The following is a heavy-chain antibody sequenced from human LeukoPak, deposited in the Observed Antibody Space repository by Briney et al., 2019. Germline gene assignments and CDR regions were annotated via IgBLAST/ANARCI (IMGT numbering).Heavy chain of an antibody. CDR2: IYYSGST. V-gene: IGHV4-61*01. J-gene: IGHJ4*02. CDR3: ASGHYDSSGYVDDY. D-gene: IGHD3-22*01. Sequence: PSETLSLTCTVSGGSISSGSYYWSWIRQPPGKGLEWIGYIYYSGSTNYNPSLKSRVTISVDTSKNQFSLKLSSVTAADTAVYYCASGHYDSSGYVDDYWGQGTLVTVSS. CDR1: GGSISSGSYY.